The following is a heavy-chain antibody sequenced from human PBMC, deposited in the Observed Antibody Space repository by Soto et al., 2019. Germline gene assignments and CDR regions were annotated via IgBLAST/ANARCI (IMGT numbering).Heavy chain of an antibody. V-gene: IGHV3-13*01. CDR1: GFTLSSYD. D-gene: IGHD3-10*01. J-gene: IGHJ3*02. Sequence: EVQLVESGGGLLQAGGSLRLSCAASGFTLSSYDMHWVRQATGKGLEWVSVIGTAGHAYYAGSVKGRFTITREKAKNSSYLNMTRLRDRETAVYYCARGGGFGDQYSDAFDIWGQGTMVTVSS. CDR2: IGTAGHA. CDR3: ARGGGFGDQYSDAFDI.